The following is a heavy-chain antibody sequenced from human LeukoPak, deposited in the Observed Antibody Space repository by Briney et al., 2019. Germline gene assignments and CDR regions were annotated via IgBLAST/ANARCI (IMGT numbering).Heavy chain of an antibody. CDR3: ARASPRYSSSWYSDYFDS. D-gene: IGHD6-13*01. CDR2: IYYSGTT. CDR1: GGSIKSNSYY. V-gene: IGHV4-39*07. Sequence: SETLSLTCTVSGGSIKSNSYYWGWIRQPPGKGLEWIGSIYYSGTTFYNPSLKSRVTISVDTSKNQFSLKLSSVTAADTAVYYCARASPRYSSSWYSDYFDSWGQGTLVTVSS. J-gene: IGHJ4*02.